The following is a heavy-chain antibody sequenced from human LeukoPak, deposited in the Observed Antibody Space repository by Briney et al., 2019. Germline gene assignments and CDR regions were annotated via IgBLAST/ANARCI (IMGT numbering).Heavy chain of an antibody. Sequence: ASVKVSCKASGYTFTSYAMHWVRQAPGQRLEWMGWINAGNGNATYTQKFQDRVTFTRDTSASTAYMDLSSLRSEDTAVYYCARVSSGWHGYLDHWGQGTPVTVSS. CDR2: INAGNGNA. CDR3: ARVSSGWHGYLDH. J-gene: IGHJ4*02. V-gene: IGHV1-3*01. CDR1: GYTFTSYA. D-gene: IGHD6-25*01.